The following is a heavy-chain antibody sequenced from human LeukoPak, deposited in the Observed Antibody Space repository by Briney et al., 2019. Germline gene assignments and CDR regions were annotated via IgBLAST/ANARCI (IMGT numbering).Heavy chain of an antibody. CDR1: GFTFSSYA. CDR2: ISYDGSNK. J-gene: IGHJ4*02. CDR3: ARVLVVVTATPPDY. Sequence: VGSLRLSCAASGFTFSSYAMHWVRQAPGKGLEWVAVISYDGSNKYYADSVKGRFTISRDNSKNTLYLQMNSLRAEDTAVYYCARVLVVVTATPPDYWGQGTLVTVSS. D-gene: IGHD2-21*02. V-gene: IGHV3-30*04.